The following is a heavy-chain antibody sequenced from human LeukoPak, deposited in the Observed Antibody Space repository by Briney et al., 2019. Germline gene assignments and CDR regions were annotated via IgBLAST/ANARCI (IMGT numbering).Heavy chain of an antibody. Sequence: PGGSLRLSCAASGFTFSSYSMNWVRQAPGKGLEWVAKIKQGGNEKYYVDSVKGRFTISRDNAKNSLYLQMNSLRVEDTAVYYCARGTRYDEFWSGFSHFDHWGQGTLVTVSS. V-gene: IGHV3-7*01. CDR3: ARGTRYDEFWSGFSHFDH. J-gene: IGHJ4*02. CDR1: GFTFSSYS. D-gene: IGHD3-3*01. CDR2: IKQGGNEK.